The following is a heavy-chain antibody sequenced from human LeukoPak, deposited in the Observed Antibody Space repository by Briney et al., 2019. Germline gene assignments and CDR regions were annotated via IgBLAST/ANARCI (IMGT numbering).Heavy chain of an antibody. D-gene: IGHD3-22*01. CDR3: ARHLDYYDSSGYYDY. CDR1: GGTFSSYA. Sequence: ASVKVSCKASGGTFSSYAISWVRQAPGQGLEWMGWISAYNGNTNYAQKLQGRVTMTTDTSTSTAYMELRSLRSDDTAVYYCARHLDYYDSSGYYDYWGQGTLVTVSS. V-gene: IGHV1-18*01. J-gene: IGHJ4*02. CDR2: ISAYNGNT.